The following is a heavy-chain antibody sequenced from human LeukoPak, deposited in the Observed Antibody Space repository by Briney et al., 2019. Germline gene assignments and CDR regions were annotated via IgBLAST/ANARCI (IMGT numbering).Heavy chain of an antibody. J-gene: IGHJ3*01. CDR1: GFTFSRYA. V-gene: IGHV3-30*04. CDR2: MSDDGVNK. Sequence: GGSLRLSCAASGFTFSRYALHWVRQAPGKGLEWVAVMSDDGVNKYHADSVKGRFTISRDNSKNTLYLQTNSLRAEDTALYYCARVLDYDSTVWAEDAFDVWGQGTMVTVSS. CDR3: ARVLDYDSTVWAEDAFDV. D-gene: IGHD3-22*01.